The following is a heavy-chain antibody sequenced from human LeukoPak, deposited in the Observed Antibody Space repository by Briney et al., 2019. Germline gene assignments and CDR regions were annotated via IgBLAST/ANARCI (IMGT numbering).Heavy chain of an antibody. D-gene: IGHD1-26*01. CDR1: GFTFSSYA. CDR2: ISGSGGST. CDR3: AREGGATGGSFDY. Sequence: WGSLRLSCAASGFTFSSYAMSWVRQVPGKGLEWVSAISGSGGSTYYADSVKGRFTISRDNPKNTLYLQMNSLRAEDTAVYYCAREGGATGGSFDYWGQGTLVTVSS. V-gene: IGHV3-23*01. J-gene: IGHJ4*02.